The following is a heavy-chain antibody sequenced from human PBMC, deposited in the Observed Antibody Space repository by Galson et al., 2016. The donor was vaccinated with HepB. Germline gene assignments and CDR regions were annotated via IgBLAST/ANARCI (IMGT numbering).Heavy chain of an antibody. CDR2: TSYDGSDE. CDR1: GFSFSNFG. J-gene: IGHJ6*01. D-gene: IGHD3-16*02. V-gene: IGHV3-30*03. Sequence: SLRLSCAASGFSFSNFGFHWVRQAPGKGLEWVAVTSYDGSDEQYADSGKGRFTISRDNSKSTLYLQMSSLRPEDTAVYYCARDRNSRYGHSQHGMDVWGQGTTVIVSS. CDR3: ARDRNSRYGHSQHGMDV.